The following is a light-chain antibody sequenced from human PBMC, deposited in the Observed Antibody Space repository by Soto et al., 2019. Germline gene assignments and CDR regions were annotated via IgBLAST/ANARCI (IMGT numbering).Light chain of an antibody. CDR3: SSYTSSSTPCV. CDR2: EVS. J-gene: IGLJ1*01. CDR1: SSDVGGYNS. Sequence: QSVLTQPASVSGSPGQSITISCTGTSSDVGGYNSVSWYQQHPGKAPKLMIYEVSNRPSGVSNRFSGSKSGSTASLTISGLQAEDEADYYCSSYTSSSTPCVFGTGTKLTAL. V-gene: IGLV2-14*01.